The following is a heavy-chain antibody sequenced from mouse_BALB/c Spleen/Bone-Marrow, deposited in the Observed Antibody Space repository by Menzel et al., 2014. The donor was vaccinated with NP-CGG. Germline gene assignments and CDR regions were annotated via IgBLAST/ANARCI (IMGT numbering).Heavy chain of an antibody. Sequence: EVKLVESGGGLVQPGGSLKLSCAASGFTFXSYGMSWVRQTPDKRLELVATINSNGGSTYYPDSVKGRFTISRDNAKNTLYLQMSSLKSEDTAMCYCARPYRYYFDYWGQGTTLTVSS. CDR3: ARPYRYYFDY. J-gene: IGHJ2*01. D-gene: IGHD2-14*01. CDR1: GFTFXSYG. V-gene: IGHV5-6-3*01. CDR2: INSNGGST.